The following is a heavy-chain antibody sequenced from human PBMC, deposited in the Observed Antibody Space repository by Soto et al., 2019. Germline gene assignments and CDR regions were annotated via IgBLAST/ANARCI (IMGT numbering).Heavy chain of an antibody. CDR2: IYYGGSI. V-gene: IGHV4-61*01. Sequence: KASETLSLTCTVSGGSVSNGSYYWMWLRQPPGKGLEWIAYIYYGGSINYNPSLKSRVSIFVDTSENQFSLKLSSVTAADTAVYYCARWSRFCTGGRCFPWFDPWGQGTLVTVSS. CDR3: ARWSRFCTGGRCFPWFDP. CDR1: GGSVSNGSYY. J-gene: IGHJ5*02. D-gene: IGHD2-8*02.